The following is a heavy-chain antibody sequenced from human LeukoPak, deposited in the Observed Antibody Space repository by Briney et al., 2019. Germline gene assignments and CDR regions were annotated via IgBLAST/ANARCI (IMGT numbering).Heavy chain of an antibody. CDR2: MNPNSGNT. CDR1: VYTFTSYD. J-gene: IGHJ4*02. D-gene: IGHD5-12*01. CDR3: ARGRSVATIFGVRRKYYFDY. V-gene: IGHV1-8*01. Sequence: GASVKVSCKASVYTFTSYDINWVRQATGQGLEWMGWMNPNSGNTGYAQKFQGRVTMTRNTSISTAYMELSSLRSEDTAVYYCARGRSVATIFGVRRKYYFDYWGQGTLVTVSS.